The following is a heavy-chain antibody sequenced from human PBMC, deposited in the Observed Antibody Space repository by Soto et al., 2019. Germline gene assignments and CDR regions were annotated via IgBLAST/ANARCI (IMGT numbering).Heavy chain of an antibody. V-gene: IGHV3-30*04. CDR1: GFTFSGYA. J-gene: IGHJ6*02. CDR3: SRDRGGRSSLFAMDV. CDR2: VSYTGNNK. Sequence: QEQLVESGGGVIQPGRSLRLSCTASGFTFSGYAMYWVRQAPGKGLEWVAFVSYTGNNKYYADSVKGRFSISKDNSKNTLFLEVASLRCEDTAVYYCSRDRGGRSSLFAMDVWGQGTTVTVSS. D-gene: IGHD6-6*01.